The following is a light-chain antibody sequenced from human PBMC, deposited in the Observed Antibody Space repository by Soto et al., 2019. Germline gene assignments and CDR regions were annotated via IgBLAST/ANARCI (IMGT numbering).Light chain of an antibody. CDR3: QQYNSFRS. Sequence: DIQMTQSPSTLSASVGDRVTITCRASQSISTWLAWYQQKPGKVPKLLIHKASSLHSGVPSRFSGSGSGTVFILIISSLQHDYAATYFCQQYNSFRSFGQGTKVEIK. J-gene: IGKJ1*01. CDR1: QSISTW. CDR2: KAS. V-gene: IGKV1-5*03.